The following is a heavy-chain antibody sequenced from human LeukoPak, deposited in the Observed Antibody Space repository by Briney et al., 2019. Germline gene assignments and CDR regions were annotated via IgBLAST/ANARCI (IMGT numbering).Heavy chain of an antibody. J-gene: IGHJ4*02. CDR3: ARHPDDYFDY. CDR1: GYSFTSYW. D-gene: IGHD3-16*01. CDR2: IYPGDSDT. V-gene: IGHV5-51*01. Sequence: KHGESLKISCKGSGYSFTSYWIGWVRQMPGKGLEWMGIIYPGDSDTRYSPSFQGQVTISVDNSISTAYLQWSSLEASDTAIYYCARHPDDYFDYWGQGTLVTVSS.